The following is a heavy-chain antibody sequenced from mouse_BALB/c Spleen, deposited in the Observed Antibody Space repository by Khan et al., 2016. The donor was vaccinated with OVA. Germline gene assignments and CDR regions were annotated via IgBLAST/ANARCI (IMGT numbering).Heavy chain of an antibody. Sequence: VQLKESGPSLVKPSQTLSLTCSVTGDSITSGYWSWIRKFPGNKLEYMGYMIYTGYTDYNPSLNSRIAITRPTSKNQYYLQLNSVTAEDTATYYCARSTYRYAFAYWGQGTLVTVSA. CDR1: GDSITSGY. V-gene: IGHV3-8*02. CDR3: ARSTYRYAFAY. CDR2: MIYTGYT. D-gene: IGHD2-14*01. J-gene: IGHJ3*01.